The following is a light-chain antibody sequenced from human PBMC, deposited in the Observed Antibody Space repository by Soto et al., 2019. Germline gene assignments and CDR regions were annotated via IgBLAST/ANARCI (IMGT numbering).Light chain of an antibody. Sequence: DIQMTQSPAILSASVGDRVTITCRASQSISSWLAWYQQKPGKAPKLLIYDASSLESGVPSRFSGIGSGTEITLTITSLQPDDFATYYCQQYDSYAWTFGQGTKVDIK. CDR1: QSISSW. CDR3: QQYDSYAWT. V-gene: IGKV1-5*01. CDR2: DAS. J-gene: IGKJ1*01.